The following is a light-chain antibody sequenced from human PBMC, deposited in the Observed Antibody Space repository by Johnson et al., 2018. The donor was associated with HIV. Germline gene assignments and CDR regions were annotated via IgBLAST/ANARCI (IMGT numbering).Light chain of an antibody. V-gene: IGLV1-51*01. J-gene: IGLJ1*01. CDR3: GTWDTSLSAGGV. CDR2: DNN. Sequence: QSVLTQSPSVSAAPGHKVTISCSGSSSNIGNSYVSWYQQLPGTAPKLLIYDNNKRPSGIPDRFSGSKSGTSATLGITGLQTGDEADYYCGTWDTSLSAGGVFGTGTKVTVL. CDR1: SSNIGNSY.